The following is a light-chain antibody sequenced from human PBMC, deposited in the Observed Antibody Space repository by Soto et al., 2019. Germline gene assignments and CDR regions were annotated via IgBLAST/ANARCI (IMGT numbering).Light chain of an antibody. CDR2: DTS. J-gene: IGKJ4*01. Sequence: IQMTQSPSSVSASVGDTVTITCRASQSIASFLNWLQLKPGKAPKLLISDTSTLQSGVPSRFSGGGSGTEFTLTIRSLQPEDSALYFCLQDYSPLLAFGAGTKVDIK. CDR1: QSIASF. CDR3: LQDYSPLLA. V-gene: IGKV1-39*01.